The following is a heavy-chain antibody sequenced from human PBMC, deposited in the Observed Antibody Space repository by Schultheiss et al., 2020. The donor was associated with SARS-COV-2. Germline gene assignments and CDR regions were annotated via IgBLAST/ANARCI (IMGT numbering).Heavy chain of an antibody. D-gene: IGHD3-3*01. Sequence: SETLSLTCTVSGGSISSYYWSWIRQPPGKGLEWIGYIYYSGSTNYKYNPSLKSRVTISVDMSKNQFSLKLSSVTAADTAVYYCARHVGDTIFGVVYYYYGMDVWGQGTTVTVSS. J-gene: IGHJ6*02. V-gene: IGHV4-59*08. CDR2: IYYSGST. CDR1: GGSISSYY. CDR3: ARHVGDTIFGVVYYYYGMDV.